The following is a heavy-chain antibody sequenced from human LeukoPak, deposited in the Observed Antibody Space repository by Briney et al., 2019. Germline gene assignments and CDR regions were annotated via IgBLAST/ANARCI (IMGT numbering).Heavy chain of an antibody. CDR2: ISSSSTI. J-gene: IGHJ5*02. CDR1: GFTFSTYS. V-gene: IGHV3-48*01. Sequence: GGSLRLSCAASGFTFSTYSMNWVRQAPGKGLEWVSYISSSSTIYYADSVKGRFTISRDNAKNSLYLQMNSLRAEDTAVYYCARGRSSILRFLEGNWFDPWGQGTLVTVSS. D-gene: IGHD3-3*01. CDR3: ARGRSSILRFLEGNWFDP.